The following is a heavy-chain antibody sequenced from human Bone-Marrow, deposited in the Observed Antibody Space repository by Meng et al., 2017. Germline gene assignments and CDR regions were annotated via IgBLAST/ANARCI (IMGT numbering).Heavy chain of an antibody. D-gene: IGHD1-26*01. CDR2: ISAYNGNT. V-gene: IGHV1-18*01. CDR3: ARGYSVGATSVYYFDC. CDR1: GYTFTSYG. Sequence: ASVKVSCKASGYTFTSYGISWVRQAPGQGLEWMGWISAYNGNTNYAQKLQGRVTMTTDTSTSTAYMELSSLRSEDTAVYYCARGYSVGATSVYYFDCWGQGTLVTVSS. J-gene: IGHJ4*02.